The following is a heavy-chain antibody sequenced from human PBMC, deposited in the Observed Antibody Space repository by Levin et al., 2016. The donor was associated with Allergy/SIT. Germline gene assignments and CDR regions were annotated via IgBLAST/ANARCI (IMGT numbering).Heavy chain of an antibody. J-gene: IGHJ6*02. CDR1: GGSISSYY. V-gene: IGHV4-4*07. Sequence: SETLSLTCTVSGGSISSYYWSWIRQPAGKGLEWIGRIYTSGSTNYNPSLKSRVTMSVDTSKNQFSLKLSSVTAADTAVYYCARVAAAGTSYYYGMDVWGQGITVTVSS. CDR2: IYTSGST. CDR3: ARVAAAGTSYYYGMDV. D-gene: IGHD6-13*01.